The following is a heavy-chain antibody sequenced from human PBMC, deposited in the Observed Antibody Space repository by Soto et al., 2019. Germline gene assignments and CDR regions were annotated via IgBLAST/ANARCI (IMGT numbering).Heavy chain of an antibody. Sequence: ASVKGSCKASGFTFTSSAFQWVRQARGQRLEWIGWIAVGSGYTNYAQRFQDRVTLTRDMSTATTYMELSRLTSEDTAIYYCAADATAWQQMVPSDYWGQGTLVTVSS. V-gene: IGHV1-58*01. CDR3: AADATAWQQMVPSDY. J-gene: IGHJ4*02. CDR1: GFTFTSSA. D-gene: IGHD2-8*01. CDR2: IAVGSGYT.